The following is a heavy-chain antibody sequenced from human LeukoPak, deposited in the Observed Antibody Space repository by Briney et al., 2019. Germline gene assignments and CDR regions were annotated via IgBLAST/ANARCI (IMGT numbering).Heavy chain of an antibody. D-gene: IGHD3-22*01. CDR1: GDSIGNYY. CDR2: INYSGIT. V-gene: IGHV4-59*08. J-gene: IGHJ1*01. CDR3: AKTIRKYYFDSSGYPFQQ. Sequence: SETLSLTCSVSGDSIGNYYWAWIRQPPGKRLEWIGNINYSGITDYNPSLKSRGTISIDASENQLSLRLSSVTAADTAVYYCAKTIRKYYFDSSGYPFQQWSQGTLVTVTS.